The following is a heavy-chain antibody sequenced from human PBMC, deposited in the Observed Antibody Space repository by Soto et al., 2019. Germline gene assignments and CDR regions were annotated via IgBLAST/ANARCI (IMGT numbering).Heavy chain of an antibody. CDR3: AKGPDY. J-gene: IGHJ4*02. CDR1: GGSISSGGYS. V-gene: IGHV4-30-2*01. Sequence: QLQLQESGSGLVKPSQTLSLTCAVSGGSISSGGYSWSWIRQPPGKGLEWIGYMYHSGSTYNNPSLKLRFTIAIDRSKNQFSLNLSSAPAAITAVYYCAKGPDYCGKGILVTVSS. CDR2: MYHSGST.